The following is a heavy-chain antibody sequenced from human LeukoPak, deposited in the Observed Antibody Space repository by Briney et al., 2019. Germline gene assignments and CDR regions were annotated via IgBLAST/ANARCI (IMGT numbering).Heavy chain of an antibody. CDR2: IYPGDSDT. D-gene: IGHD3-10*01. CDR3: ARPSYGSADY. J-gene: IGHJ4*02. CDR1: EYNFTSYW. Sequence: GESLKISCKGSEYNFTSYWIAWVRQMPGKGLEWMGIIYPGDSDTRYSPSFQGQVTISADKSISTAYLQWSSLRASDTAIYYCARPSYGSADYWGQGTLLTVSS. V-gene: IGHV5-51*01.